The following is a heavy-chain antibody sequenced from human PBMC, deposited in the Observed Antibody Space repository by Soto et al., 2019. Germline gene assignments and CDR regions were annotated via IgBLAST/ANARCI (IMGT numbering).Heavy chain of an antibody. CDR3: ARDPGIAAAGTNWFDP. CDR1: GYTFTSYG. D-gene: IGHD6-13*01. J-gene: IGHJ5*02. V-gene: IGHV1-18*01. Sequence: ASVKVSCKASGYTFTSYGISWVRQAPGQGLEWMGWISAYNGNTNYAQKLQGRVTMTTDTSTSTAYMELRSLGSDDTAVYYWARDPGIAAAGTNWFDPWGQGTLVTVSS. CDR2: ISAYNGNT.